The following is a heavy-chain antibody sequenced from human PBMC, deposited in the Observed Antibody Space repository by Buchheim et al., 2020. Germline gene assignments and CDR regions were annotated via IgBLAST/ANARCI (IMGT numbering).Heavy chain of an antibody. V-gene: IGHV3-74*01. J-gene: IGHJ4*02. CDR3: ATESFDY. CDR2: IYSDGSRS. Sequence: EVQLVESGGVLVQPGGSLRLSCAASGFTFSSYWMHWVRQAPGKGLVRVSRIYSDGSRSDYADSVRGRFTISRDNAKNTLYLRMNSLRAEDTAVYYCATESFDYWGQGTL. CDR1: GFTFSSYW.